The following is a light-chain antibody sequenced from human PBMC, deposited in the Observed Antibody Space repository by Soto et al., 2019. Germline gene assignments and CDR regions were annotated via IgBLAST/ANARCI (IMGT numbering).Light chain of an antibody. Sequence: QSALTQPPSVSGAPGQRVTISCTGSSSNIGAGYDVHWYQQLPGTAAKLLIYGNSNRPSGVPDRFSGSKSGTSASLAITGLQAEDEADYYCQSYDSSLSGVVFGGGTQLTVL. CDR2: GNS. J-gene: IGLJ2*01. V-gene: IGLV1-40*01. CDR1: SSNIGAGYD. CDR3: QSYDSSLSGVV.